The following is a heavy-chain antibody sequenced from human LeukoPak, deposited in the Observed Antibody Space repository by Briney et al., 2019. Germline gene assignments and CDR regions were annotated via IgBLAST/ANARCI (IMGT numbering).Heavy chain of an antibody. D-gene: IGHD4-23*01. CDR1: GGSLSSYY. CDR2: IYYSGST. V-gene: IGHV4-59*01. CDR3: ARVVTLLDYYYYMDV. Sequence: SETLSLTCTVSGGSLSSYYWSWIRQPPGKGLEWIGYIYYSGSTNYIPSLKSRVTISVDTSKDQFSLKLSSVTAADTAVYYCARVVTLLDYYYYMDVWGKGTTVTVSS. J-gene: IGHJ6*03.